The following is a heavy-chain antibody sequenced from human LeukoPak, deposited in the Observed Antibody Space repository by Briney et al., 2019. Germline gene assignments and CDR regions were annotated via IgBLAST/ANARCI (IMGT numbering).Heavy chain of an antibody. J-gene: IGHJ4*02. CDR1: GGTFSSYA. V-gene: IGHV7-4-1*02. CDR2: INTNTGNP. CDR3: ARDHHYGDYLDFDY. Sequence: ASVKVSCKASGGTFSSYAISWVRQAPGQGLEWMGWINTNTGNPTYAQGFTGRFVFSLDTSVSTAYLQISSLKAEDTAVYYCARDHHYGDYLDFDYWGQGTLVTVSS. D-gene: IGHD4-17*01.